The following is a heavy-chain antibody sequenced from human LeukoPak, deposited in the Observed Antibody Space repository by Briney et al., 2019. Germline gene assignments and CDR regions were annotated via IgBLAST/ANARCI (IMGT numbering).Heavy chain of an antibody. J-gene: IGHJ6*04. V-gene: IGHV3-21*01. CDR1: GFTFSRYN. D-gene: IGHD3-10*02. CDR2: ISSGSSYI. CDR3: AELGITMIGGV. Sequence: GGSLRLSCAASGFTFSRYNMNWVRQAPGKGLEWVTSISSGSSYIYYADSVKGRFTISRDNAKNSLYLQMNSLRAEDTAVYYCAELGITMIGGVWGKGTTVTISS.